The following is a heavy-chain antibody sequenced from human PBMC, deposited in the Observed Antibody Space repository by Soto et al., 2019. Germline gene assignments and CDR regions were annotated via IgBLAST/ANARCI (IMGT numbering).Heavy chain of an antibody. V-gene: IGHV4-4*02. CDR2: ISHTGTT. J-gene: IGHJ4*02. CDR1: GESSSGSPW. CDR3: SKVIGNREEYLDY. Sequence: SETLSLTCAVSGESSSGSPWWRWVSLPPGKGLEWIGEISHTGTTNYNPSLKSRVTMSVDKPKNQFSLNLTSVTAADTAVYYYSKVIGNREEYLDYCAQGTLVP. D-gene: IGHD4-4*01.